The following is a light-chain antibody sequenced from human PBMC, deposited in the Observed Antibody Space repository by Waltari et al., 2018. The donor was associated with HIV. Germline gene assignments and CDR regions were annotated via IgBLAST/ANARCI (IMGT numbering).Light chain of an antibody. CDR3: CSYAGSYTFV. Sequence: QSALTQPRSVSGSPGQSVAISCTGTSSDVGGYNSVSWYQQHPGKALQLLIYDVTKRPSGVPDRFSGSKSGNTASLTSSGLQAEDEADYYCCSYAGSYTFVFGGGTKLTVL. CDR2: DVT. V-gene: IGLV2-11*01. CDR1: SSDVGGYNS. J-gene: IGLJ3*02.